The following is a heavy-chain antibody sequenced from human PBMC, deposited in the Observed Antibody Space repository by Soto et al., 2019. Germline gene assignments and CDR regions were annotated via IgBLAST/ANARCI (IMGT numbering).Heavy chain of an antibody. CDR2: LYNTGST. D-gene: IGHD3-22*01. J-gene: IGHJ5*02. V-gene: IGHV4-59*01. Sequence: SETLSLTCTVSGGSISRYYWSWIRQPPGKGLEWIGYLYNTGSTIYNPSLESRVTISVDTSKNQFSLKLSSVTAADTAVYYCARESDYYDSSGPGRRFDPWGQGTLVTVSS. CDR3: ARESDYYDSSGPGRRFDP. CDR1: GGSISRYY.